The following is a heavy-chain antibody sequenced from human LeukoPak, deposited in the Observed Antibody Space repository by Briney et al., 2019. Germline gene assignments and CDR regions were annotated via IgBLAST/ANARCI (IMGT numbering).Heavy chain of an antibody. D-gene: IGHD6-13*01. CDR1: GGSFSMYY. Sequence: SETLSLTCAVYGGSFSMYYWSWIRQPPGKGLEWIGEINHSGTTNYNPSLKSRVTISIDTSRNQFSLKLSSLTAADTGVYYCASSRGYSSSLWYYYMDVWGKGTTVTVSS. CDR3: ASSRGYSSSLWYYYMDV. J-gene: IGHJ6*03. V-gene: IGHV4-34*01. CDR2: INHSGTT.